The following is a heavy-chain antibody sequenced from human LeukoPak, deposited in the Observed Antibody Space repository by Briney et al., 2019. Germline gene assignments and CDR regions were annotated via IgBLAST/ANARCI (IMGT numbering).Heavy chain of an antibody. CDR1: GGSISSGTYY. D-gene: IGHD3-22*01. J-gene: IGHJ5*02. V-gene: IGHV4-61*02. Sequence: PSETLSLTCTVSGGSISSGTYYWTWIRQPAGKGLEWIGRIYTSGSTNYNPSLKSRVTISVDTSKNQFSLKLSSVTAADTAVYYCARHGYYRGWFDPWGQGTLVTVSS. CDR2: IYTSGST. CDR3: ARHGYYRGWFDP.